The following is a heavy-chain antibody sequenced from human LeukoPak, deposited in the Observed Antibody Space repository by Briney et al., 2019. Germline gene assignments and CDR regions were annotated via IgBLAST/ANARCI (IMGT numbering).Heavy chain of an antibody. D-gene: IGHD6-19*01. J-gene: IGHJ4*02. CDR3: VRGSSGPDY. Sequence: GRSLRLSCAASGFTFFTYGMHWVRQAPGKGLEWVAIMSSDGNNEYYADSVKGRFTISRDNAKNTLYLQMNSLRVEGTAVYYCVRGSSGPDYWGQGTLLTVSS. CDR2: MSSDGNNE. V-gene: IGHV3-33*03. CDR1: GFTFFTYG.